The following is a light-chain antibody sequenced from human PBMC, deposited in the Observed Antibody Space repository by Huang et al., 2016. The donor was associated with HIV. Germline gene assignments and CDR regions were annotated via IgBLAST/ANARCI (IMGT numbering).Light chain of an antibody. CDR3: QHYNNWPPLVT. CDR2: GAS. J-gene: IGKJ4*01. Sequence: EMVMTQSPATLSVSPGERATVSCRASQSINSNLAWYQQNPGQAPRLLIYGASTRATGIPARFRGSGSGTEFTLTISSLQSEDFAFYYCQHYNNWPPLVTFGGGTKVEIK. V-gene: IGKV3-15*01. CDR1: QSINSN.